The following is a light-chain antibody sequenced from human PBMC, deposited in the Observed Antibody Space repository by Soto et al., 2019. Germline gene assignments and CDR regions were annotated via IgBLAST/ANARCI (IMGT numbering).Light chain of an antibody. CDR2: DDN. CDR1: SSNIGGNS. CDR3: GSWDSSLSAYV. Sequence: QSALTQPPSASGSPGQSITISCSGSSSNIGGNSVSWYQQLPGTAPKLLIYDDNKRPSGIPDRFSGSKSGTSATLGITGFQTGDEADYYCGSWDSSLSAYVFGTGTKVNVL. J-gene: IGLJ1*01. V-gene: IGLV1-51*01.